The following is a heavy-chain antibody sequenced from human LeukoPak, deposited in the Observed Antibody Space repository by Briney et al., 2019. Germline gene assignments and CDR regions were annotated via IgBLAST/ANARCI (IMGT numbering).Heavy chain of an antibody. D-gene: IGHD2-15*01. CDR3: ARDQGNGYYINWFDP. CDR1: GYTFTGYY. Sequence: GASVKVSCKASGYTFTGYYMHWVRQAPGQGPVWMGWINPNNGGTRLAQKFQGRVTMTTDTSISTAYMELSKLTSDDTAMYYCARDQGNGYYINWFDPWGQGTLVTVSS. CDR2: INPNNGGT. J-gene: IGHJ5*02. V-gene: IGHV1-2*02.